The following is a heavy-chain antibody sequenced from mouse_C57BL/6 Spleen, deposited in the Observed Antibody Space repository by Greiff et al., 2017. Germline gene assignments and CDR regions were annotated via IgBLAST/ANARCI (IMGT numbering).Heavy chain of an antibody. CDR3: AREGNGYFDV. V-gene: IGHV5-6*01. J-gene: IGHJ1*03. CDR1: GFTFSSYG. CDR2: ISSGGSYT. Sequence: EVQLVESGGDLVKPGGSLKLSCAASGFTFSSYGMSWVRQTPDKRLEWVATISSGGSYTYYPDNAKNTLYLQMSSLKSEDTAMYYCAREGNGYFDVWGTGTTVTVSS.